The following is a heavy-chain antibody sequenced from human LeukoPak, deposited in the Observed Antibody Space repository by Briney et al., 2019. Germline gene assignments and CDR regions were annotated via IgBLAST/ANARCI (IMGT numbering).Heavy chain of an antibody. J-gene: IGHJ6*02. D-gene: IGHD3-10*01. CDR1: GGTFSSYA. V-gene: IGHV1-69*13. CDR3: ATPRISNISPYHYHAIDV. Sequence: ASVKVSCKASGGTFSSYAISWVRQAPGQGLEWMGGIIPIFGTANYAQKFQGRVTITADESTSTVYIELSSLRSEDTAIYYCATPRISNISPYHYHAIDVWGQGTTVTVSS. CDR2: IIPIFGTA.